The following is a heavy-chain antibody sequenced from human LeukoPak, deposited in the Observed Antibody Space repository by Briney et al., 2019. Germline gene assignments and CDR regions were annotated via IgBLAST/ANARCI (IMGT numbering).Heavy chain of an antibody. CDR2: IYYSGST. J-gene: IGHJ4*02. Sequence: KSSETLSLTCTVSGGSISSYYWSWIRQPPGKGLEWIGYIYYSGSTNYNPSLKSRVTISVDTSKNQFSLKLSSVTAADTAVYFCARGAYGDSGGYFDYWGQGALVTVSS. CDR3: ARGAYGDSGGYFDY. D-gene: IGHD4-17*01. CDR1: GGSISSYY. V-gene: IGHV4-59*08.